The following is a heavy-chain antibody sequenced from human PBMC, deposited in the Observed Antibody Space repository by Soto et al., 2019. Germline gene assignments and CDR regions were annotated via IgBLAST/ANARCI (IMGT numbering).Heavy chain of an antibody. Sequence: EVQLLESGGGLVQPGESLRLSCAASGFTFSSYAMSWVRQAPGKGLEWVSVISGSDDSTYYADSVKGRFTISRDNSKNTLYRQMNSRRAEDTAVYYCAKRSSSSTFDYWGKGTLVTVSS. J-gene: IGHJ4*02. CDR2: ISGSDDST. CDR3: AKRSSSSTFDY. V-gene: IGHV3-23*01. CDR1: GFTFSSYA. D-gene: IGHD6-6*01.